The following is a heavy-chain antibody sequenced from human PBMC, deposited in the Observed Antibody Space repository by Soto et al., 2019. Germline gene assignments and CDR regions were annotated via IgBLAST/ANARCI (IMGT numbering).Heavy chain of an antibody. D-gene: IGHD3-9*01. CDR1: NTSISSSNW. Sequence: QVQLQESGPSLVKPSGTLSLTCIITNTSISSSNWWSWVRQAPGKGLEWIGEIYHTGRTNYAPSLKSRVTMSIDKSNNRFSLRLTSLTAADTAVCYCVRDEAHYDILTGSSLGRAFDIWGQGTMVTVSS. J-gene: IGHJ3*02. V-gene: IGHV4-4*02. CDR3: VRDEAHYDILTGSSLGRAFDI. CDR2: IYHTGRT.